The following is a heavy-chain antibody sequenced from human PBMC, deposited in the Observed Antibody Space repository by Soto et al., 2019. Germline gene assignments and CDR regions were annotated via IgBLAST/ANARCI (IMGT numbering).Heavy chain of an antibody. CDR1: GGSISSYY. CDR2: IYYSGST. D-gene: IGHD7-27*01. J-gene: IGHJ4*02. Sequence: QVQLQESGPGLVKPSETLSLTCTVSGGSISSYYWSWIRQPPGKGLEWIGYIYYSGSTDYDPSLXSXXXRXVDTPKNQFSLKLSSVTAADTAVYYCARRWGTYFDFWGQGTLVTVSS. V-gene: IGHV4-59*01. CDR3: ARRWGTYFDF.